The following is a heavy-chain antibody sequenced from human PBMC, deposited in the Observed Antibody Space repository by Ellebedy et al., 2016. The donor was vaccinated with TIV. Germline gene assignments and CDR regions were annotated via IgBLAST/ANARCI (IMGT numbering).Heavy chain of an antibody. J-gene: IGHJ4*02. CDR2: INEDGSEQ. CDR3: ARDLDKSSGWYGGAAY. CDR1: GITFSGFW. Sequence: PGGSLRPSCPASGITFSGFWTSWVRQAPGQGMEWVATINEDGSEQQYVDSVKGRFTVSRDNSMTTVYLEMNSLRAEDTALYYCARDLDKSSGWYGGAAYWGQGTQVTVSS. D-gene: IGHD6-19*01. V-gene: IGHV3-7*01.